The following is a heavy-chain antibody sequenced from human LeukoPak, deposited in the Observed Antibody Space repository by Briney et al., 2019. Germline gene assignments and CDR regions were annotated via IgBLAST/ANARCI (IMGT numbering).Heavy chain of an antibody. Sequence: GGSLRVSCAASGFTFSSDSMNWVRQAPGKGLEWVSSISSSSSYIYYADSVKGRFTISRDNAKNSLYLQLNSLRAEDTAVYYCARDRDGDYAYWGQGTLVTVSS. D-gene: IGHD4-17*01. V-gene: IGHV3-21*01. J-gene: IGHJ4*02. CDR1: GFTFSSDS. CDR2: ISSSSSYI. CDR3: ARDRDGDYAY.